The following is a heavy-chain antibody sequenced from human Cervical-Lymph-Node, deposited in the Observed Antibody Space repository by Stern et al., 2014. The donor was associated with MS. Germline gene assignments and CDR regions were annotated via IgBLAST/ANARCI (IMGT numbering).Heavy chain of an antibody. D-gene: IGHD5-12*01. V-gene: IGHV2-5*02. Sequence: QVTLKESGPTLVKPTQTLTLTCTFSGFSLSTSGVGVGWIRQPPGKALEWLAVIYWDDDKRYSPSLKSRLTITKDTSKEQVVLKRTNMDPVDTATYYCAHSINGYDRDEDYYGMDVWGQGTTVTVSS. CDR1: GFSLSTSGVG. CDR3: AHSINGYDRDEDYYGMDV. CDR2: IYWDDDK. J-gene: IGHJ6*02.